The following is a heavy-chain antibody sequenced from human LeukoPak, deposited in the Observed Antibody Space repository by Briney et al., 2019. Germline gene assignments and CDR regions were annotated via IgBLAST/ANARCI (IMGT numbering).Heavy chain of an antibody. CDR3: ARLHHLSAFCSASYALFDN. V-gene: IGHV4-4*09. J-gene: IGHJ4*02. Sequence: SETLSLTCTVSGGSISSYYWNWIRQPPGQGLEWIGHIYSNGSPNYYPSLKRRVPISLDSSSNHFSLTLASVTVEYTAVYFCARLHHLSAFCSASYALFDNWGQGTLVTVSS. CDR1: GGSISSYY. CDR2: IYSNGSP. D-gene: IGHD2-15*01.